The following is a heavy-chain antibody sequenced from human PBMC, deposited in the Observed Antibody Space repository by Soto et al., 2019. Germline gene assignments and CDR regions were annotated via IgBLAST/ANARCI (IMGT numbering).Heavy chain of an antibody. CDR3: GKDTSKYSNNWPAFYGWDV. J-gene: IGHJ6*02. D-gene: IGHD1-1*01. CDR2: ISFAGSNK. Sequence: QVQLVESGGGVVQPGRSLRLSCAASGFTFSSFGMHWVRQAPGKGLEWVAFISFAGSNKYYADSVKGRFTISRDNSKNTLSLQMNSRNAEDTAVYYGGKDTSKYSNNWPAFYGWDVWGQGTTVTVSS. V-gene: IGHV3-30*18. CDR1: GFTFSSFG.